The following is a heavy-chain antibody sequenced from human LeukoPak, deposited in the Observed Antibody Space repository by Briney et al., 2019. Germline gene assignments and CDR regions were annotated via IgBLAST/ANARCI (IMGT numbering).Heavy chain of an antibody. J-gene: IGHJ5*02. V-gene: IGHV1-8*01. CDR2: MNPNSGNT. CDR1: GYPFSNYD. CDR3: ARGRATVTTHWVDP. D-gene: IGHD4-11*01. Sequence: VASVKVSCKASGYPFSNYDINWVRQATGQGLEWMGWMNPNSGNTDYAQKFQGRVTITRNTSISTAYMELSSLRSEDTAVYYCARGRATVTTHWVDPWGQGTLVIVSS.